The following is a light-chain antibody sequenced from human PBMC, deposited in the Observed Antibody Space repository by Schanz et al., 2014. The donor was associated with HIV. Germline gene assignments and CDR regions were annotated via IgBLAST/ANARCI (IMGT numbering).Light chain of an antibody. J-gene: IGKJ3*01. CDR3: QQYNNWPLT. CDR1: QSVKSNF. V-gene: IGKV3-20*01. CDR2: GAS. Sequence: EIVLTQSPGTLSLSPGERGTLSCRASQSVKSNFIGWYQQKPGQAPRLLIFGASNRATGIPDRFSGGESGTDFTLTISRLEPEDFAVYYCQQYNNWPLTFGPGTKVDIK.